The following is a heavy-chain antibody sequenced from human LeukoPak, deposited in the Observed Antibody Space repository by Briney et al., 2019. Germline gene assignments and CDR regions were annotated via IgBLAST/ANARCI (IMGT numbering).Heavy chain of an antibody. CDR3: ARDVPRGTGYMDV. V-gene: IGHV4-59*01. CDR1: GGSIKNYY. Sequence: SETLSLTXTVSGGSIKNYYWTWIRQPPGKGLEWIGYIYYSGSTSSNPSLKSRVTISVDTSKNQFSLRLKYVTAADTAVYYCARDVPRGTGYMDVWGKGNTVTVSS. D-gene: IGHD3-10*01. CDR2: IYYSGST. J-gene: IGHJ6*03.